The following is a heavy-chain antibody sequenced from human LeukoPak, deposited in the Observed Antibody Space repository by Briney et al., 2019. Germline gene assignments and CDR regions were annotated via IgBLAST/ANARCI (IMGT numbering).Heavy chain of an antibody. V-gene: IGHV3-53*01. D-gene: IGHD3-10*01. J-gene: IGHJ4*02. CDR3: ARVFKRFGKLWYYFDY. CDR2: IYSGGST. Sequence: GGSLRLSCAASGFTVSSNYMSWVRQAPGKGLEWVSVIYSGGSTYYADSVKGRFTISRDNSKNTLYLQMNSLRAEDTAVYYCARVFKRFGKLWYYFDYWGQGTLVTVSS. CDR1: GFTVSSNY.